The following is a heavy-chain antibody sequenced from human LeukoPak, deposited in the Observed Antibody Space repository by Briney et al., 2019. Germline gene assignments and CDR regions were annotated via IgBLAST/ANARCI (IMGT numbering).Heavy chain of an antibody. CDR2: VYYSGSA. CDR3: ASAIFVENAFDI. Sequence: SETLSLTCTVSGGSISSYYWSWLRQPPGKGLEWIGYVYYSGSAHYNPSLKSRVTISVDASKSQFSLKLSSVTAADTAVYYCASAIFVENAFDIWGQGTMVTVSS. CDR1: GGSISSYY. J-gene: IGHJ3*02. V-gene: IGHV4-59*01. D-gene: IGHD3-3*01.